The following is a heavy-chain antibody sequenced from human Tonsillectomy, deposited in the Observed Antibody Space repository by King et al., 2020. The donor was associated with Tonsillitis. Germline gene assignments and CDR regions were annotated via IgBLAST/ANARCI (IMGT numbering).Heavy chain of an antibody. J-gene: IGHJ6*02. CDR2: IRSKAKSYAT. V-gene: IGHV3-73*02. Sequence: VQLVESGGGLVQPGGSLTLSCAASGFTFSGAAMHWVRQASGKGLEWVGLIRSKAKSYATVHAASVNGRLPVSRDDSKMKAYLQVNSLKNEDTAVYYCTRGGDYDSGYYYGMDVWGQGTTVTVSS. D-gene: IGHD4-17*01. CDR1: GFTFSGAA. CDR3: TRGGDYDSGYYYGMDV.